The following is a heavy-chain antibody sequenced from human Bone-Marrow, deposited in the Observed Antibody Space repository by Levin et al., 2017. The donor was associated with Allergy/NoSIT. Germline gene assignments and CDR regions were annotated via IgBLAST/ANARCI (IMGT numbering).Heavy chain of an antibody. V-gene: IGHV3-23*01. J-gene: IGHJ4*02. CDR2: ISAGDAST. D-gene: IGHD3-10*01. Sequence: GESLKISCAASGFTFSSSAMTWVRQAPGKGLEWVSSISAGDASTYYTDSVKGRLTVSRDNSKNTLYLQMNSLRVEDTGVYYCARYGSGSHYLHEYYFDYWGQGTLVTVSS. CDR1: GFTFSSSA. CDR3: ARYGSGSHYLHEYYFDY.